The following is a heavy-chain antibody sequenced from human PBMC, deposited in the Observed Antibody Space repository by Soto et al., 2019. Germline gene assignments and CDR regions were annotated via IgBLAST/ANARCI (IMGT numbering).Heavy chain of an antibody. Sequence: QVQLVQSGAEVKKPGSSVKVSCKASGGTFSSYAISWVRQAPGQALEWMGGIIPIFGTANYAQKFQGKVTITADESPSTAYMELSSLRSEDTAVYYCARTRPRGDGSGSYYQYWGQGALVTVS. V-gene: IGHV1-69*01. J-gene: IGHJ4*02. D-gene: IGHD3-10*01. CDR1: GGTFSSYA. CDR2: IIPIFGTA. CDR3: ARTRPRGDGSGSYYQY.